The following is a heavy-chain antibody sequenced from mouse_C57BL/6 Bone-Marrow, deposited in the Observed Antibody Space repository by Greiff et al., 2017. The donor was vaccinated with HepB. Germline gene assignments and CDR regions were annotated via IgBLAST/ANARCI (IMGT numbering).Heavy chain of an antibody. CDR1: GFTFSSYA. Sequence: EVKLMESGGGLVKPGGSLKLSCAASGFTFSSYAMSWVRQTPEKRLEWVATISDGGSYTYYPDNVKGRFTISRDNAKNNLYLQMSHLKSEDTATYYWAREEVGGSSSWFAYWGQGTLVTVSA. V-gene: IGHV5-4*01. CDR3: AREEVGGSSSWFAY. D-gene: IGHD1-1*01. CDR2: ISDGGSYT. J-gene: IGHJ3*01.